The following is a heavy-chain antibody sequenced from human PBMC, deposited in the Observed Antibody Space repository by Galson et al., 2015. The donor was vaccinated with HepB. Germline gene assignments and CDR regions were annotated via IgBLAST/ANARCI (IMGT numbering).Heavy chain of an antibody. V-gene: IGHV3-9*01. J-gene: IGHJ5*02. CDR3: AKDIGPLGPNWFDP. Sequence: SLRLSCAASGFTFDDYAMHWVRQAPGKGLEWVSGISWNSGSIGYADSVKGRFTISRDNAKNSLYLQMNSLRAEDTALYYCAKDIGPLGPNWFDPWGQGTLVTVSS. CDR1: GFTFDDYA. CDR2: ISWNSGSI.